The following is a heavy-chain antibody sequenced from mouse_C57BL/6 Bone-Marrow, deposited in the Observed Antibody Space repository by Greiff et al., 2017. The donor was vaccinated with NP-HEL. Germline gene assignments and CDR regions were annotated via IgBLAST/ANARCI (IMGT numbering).Heavy chain of an antibody. V-gene: IGHV5-4*01. D-gene: IGHD2-3*01. J-gene: IGHJ3*01. CDR2: ISDGGSYT. CDR1: GFTFSSYA. Sequence: EVHLVESGGGLVKPGGSLKLSCAASGFTFSSYAMSWVRQTPEKRLEWVATISDGGSYTYYPDNVKGRFTISRDNAKNNLYLQMSHLKSEDTAMYYCAKRGYDGYYGGRFAYWGQGTLVTVSA. CDR3: AKRGYDGYYGGRFAY.